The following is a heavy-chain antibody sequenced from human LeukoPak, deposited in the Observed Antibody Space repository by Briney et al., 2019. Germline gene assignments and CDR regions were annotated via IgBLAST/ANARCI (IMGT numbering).Heavy chain of an antibody. J-gene: IGHJ3*02. CDR3: ARTHDFWRGSNTLKDSFDI. CDR1: GGSISSGSYY. CDR2: IYTSGST. Sequence: SETLSLTCTVSGGSISSGSYYWSWIRQPAGKGLEWIGRIYTSGSTNYNPSLKSRVTISVDTSKNQFSLKLNSVTAADTAVYYCARTHDFWRGSNTLKDSFDIWGQGTMITVSA. V-gene: IGHV4-61*02. D-gene: IGHD3-3*01.